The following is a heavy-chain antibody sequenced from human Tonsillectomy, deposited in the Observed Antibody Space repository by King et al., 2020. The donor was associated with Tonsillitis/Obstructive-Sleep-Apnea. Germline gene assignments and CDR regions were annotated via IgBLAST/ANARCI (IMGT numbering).Heavy chain of an antibody. CDR3: ARLPALDYGSGYSPPFDY. Sequence: QLVQSGAEVKKPGESLKISCKGSGYNFTSYWIGWVRQMPGKGLEWMGIIYPGDSDTRYSPSFQGQVTISADKSISTAYLPWNSLKASDTAMFYCARLPALDYGSGYSPPFDYWGQGTLVTVSS. CDR1: GYNFTSYW. V-gene: IGHV5-51*03. D-gene: IGHD3-3*01. CDR2: IYPGDSDT. J-gene: IGHJ4*02.